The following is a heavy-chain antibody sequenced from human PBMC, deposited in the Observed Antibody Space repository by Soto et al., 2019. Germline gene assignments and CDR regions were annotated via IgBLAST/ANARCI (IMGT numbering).Heavy chain of an antibody. CDR1: GFTFSANA. D-gene: IGHD1-26*01. J-gene: IGHJ4*02. Sequence: QEQLVESGGAVVQPGRSLTLSCAASGFTFSANAMHWVRQAPGKGLEWVAVIAYDGTIKIYRDSVKGRFTISRDDSKSTLYLQTNSLRPEDTAVYYCARDKIKGAPDYLDSWGQGTLVTVSS. CDR2: IAYDGTIK. CDR3: ARDKIKGAPDYLDS. V-gene: IGHV3-30-3*01.